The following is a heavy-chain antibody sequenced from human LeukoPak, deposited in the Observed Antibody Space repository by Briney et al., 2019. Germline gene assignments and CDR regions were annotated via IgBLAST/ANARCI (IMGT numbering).Heavy chain of an antibody. CDR3: AKAKQWLVAYWYFDL. Sequence: GGSLRLSCAASGFTFSSYAMSWVRQAPGKGLEWVSAISGSGGSTYYADSVKGRFTISRDNSKNTLYLQMNSLRAEDTAVYYCAKAKQWLVAYWYFDLWGRGTLVTVSS. CDR2: ISGSGGST. J-gene: IGHJ2*01. D-gene: IGHD6-19*01. V-gene: IGHV3-23*01. CDR1: GFTFSSYA.